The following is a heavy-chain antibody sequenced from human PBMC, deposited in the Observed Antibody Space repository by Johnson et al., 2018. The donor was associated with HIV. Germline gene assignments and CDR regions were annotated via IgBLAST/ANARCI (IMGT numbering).Heavy chain of an antibody. Sequence: VQLVESGGGVVQPGRSLRLSCAASGFTFSNYPMHWVRQAPGKGLEWVANIKQEGSEKYYVDSVKGRFTISRDNAKKSLFLLMNSLRAEDTAVYYCARAPGGSPRAAFDIWGQGTMVTVSS. D-gene: IGHD2-15*01. J-gene: IGHJ3*02. CDR1: GFTFSNYP. CDR2: IKQEGSEK. V-gene: IGHV3-7*05. CDR3: ARAPGGSPRAAFDI.